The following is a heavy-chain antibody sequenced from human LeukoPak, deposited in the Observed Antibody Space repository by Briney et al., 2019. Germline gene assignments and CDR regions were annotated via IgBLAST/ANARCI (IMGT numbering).Heavy chain of an antibody. CDR1: GYTFTSYD. CDR2: MNPNSGNT. CDR3: ARDRYCSSTSCPLGWFDP. J-gene: IGHJ5*02. V-gene: IGHV1-8*01. D-gene: IGHD2-2*01. Sequence: ASVNVSCKASGYTFTSYDINGVRQATGQGLEWMGWMNPNSGNTGYAQKFQGRVTMTRDTSISTAYMELSRLRSDDTAVYYCARDRYCSSTSCPLGWFDPWGQGTLVTVSS.